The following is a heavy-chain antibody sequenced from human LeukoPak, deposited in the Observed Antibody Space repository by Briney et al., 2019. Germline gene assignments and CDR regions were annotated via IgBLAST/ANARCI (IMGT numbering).Heavy chain of an antibody. Sequence: ESGPTLVNPTQTLTLTCTFSGFSLSTSGVAVGWIRQPPGKALEWLALIYWDDDKRYSPSLKGRLTITKDTSKNQVVLTMTNLDPADTATYYCAHHVDLFDYWGQGTLVTVSS. V-gene: IGHV2-5*02. J-gene: IGHJ4*02. CDR2: IYWDDDK. CDR1: GFSLSTSGVA. CDR3: AHHVDLFDY.